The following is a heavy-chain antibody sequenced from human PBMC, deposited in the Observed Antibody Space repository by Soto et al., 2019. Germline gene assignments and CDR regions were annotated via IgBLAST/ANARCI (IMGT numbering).Heavy chain of an antibody. CDR2: IYYSGST. J-gene: IGHJ6*02. V-gene: IGHV4-31*03. D-gene: IGHD2-2*01. CDR3: ARHPGYCSGNGCYGYYTMDA. CDR1: GGSISSGGYY. Sequence: PSETLSLTCTVSGGSISSGGYYWGWIRQHPGKGLEWIGYIYYSGSTYYNPSLKSRVAISVDTSKNQFSLELTSVTAADTAVYFCARHPGYCSGNGCYGYYTMDAWGHGTPGTRSS.